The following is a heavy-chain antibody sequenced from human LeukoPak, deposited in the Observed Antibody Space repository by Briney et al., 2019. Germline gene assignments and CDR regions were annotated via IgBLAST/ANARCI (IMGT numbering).Heavy chain of an antibody. Sequence: GSLRLSCAASGFAFNTYWMSWVRQPPGKGLEWIGCIYYSGSTNYNPSLKSRVTISVDTSKNQFSLKLSSVTAADTAVYYCARLSWGDYGDNWYFDLWGRGTLVTVSS. CDR2: IYYSGST. V-gene: IGHV4-59*08. D-gene: IGHD4-17*01. J-gene: IGHJ2*01. CDR3: ARLSWGDYGDNWYFDL. CDR1: GFAFNTYW.